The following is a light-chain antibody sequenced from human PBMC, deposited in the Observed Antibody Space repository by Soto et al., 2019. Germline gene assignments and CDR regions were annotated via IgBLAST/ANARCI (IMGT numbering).Light chain of an antibody. V-gene: IGKV1-5*03. Sequence: DIQMTQSPSTLSASVGDRVTITCRASQSISGLLAWYQQKPGKAPKLLIYKASGLESGAPSRFSGSGSGTEFTLTISSLQPDDFATYYCQQYNSYSWTFGQGTKVDIK. CDR2: KAS. CDR3: QQYNSYSWT. J-gene: IGKJ1*01. CDR1: QSISGL.